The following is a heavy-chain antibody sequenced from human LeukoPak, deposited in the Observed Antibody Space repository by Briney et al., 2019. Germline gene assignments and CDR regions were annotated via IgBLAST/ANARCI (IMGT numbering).Heavy chain of an antibody. CDR3: AREYDDFWSGYFLPKGNYYYGMDV. J-gene: IGHJ6*02. V-gene: IGHV3-30-3*01. CDR1: GFTFSSYA. D-gene: IGHD3-3*01. Sequence: GGSLRLSGAASGFTFSSYAMHWVRQAPGKGLEWVAVISYDGSNKYYADSVKGRFTISRDNSKNTLYLQMSSLRAEDTAVYYCAREYDDFWSGYFLPKGNYYYGMDVWGQGTTVTVSS. CDR2: ISYDGSNK.